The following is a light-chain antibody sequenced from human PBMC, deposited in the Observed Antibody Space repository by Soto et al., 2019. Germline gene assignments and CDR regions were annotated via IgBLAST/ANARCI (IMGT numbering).Light chain of an antibody. CDR1: QTIYSW. Sequence: DIQMTQIPSTLPAAVGDRVTITCRASQTIYSWLAWYQQKPGEAPKLLIYDASTLQTGVPSRFKGSGSGTDFTLTISRLQPDDFATYYCQHYTGHLWTFGQGTKVESK. J-gene: IGKJ1*01. CDR2: DAS. CDR3: QHYTGHLWT. V-gene: IGKV1-5*01.